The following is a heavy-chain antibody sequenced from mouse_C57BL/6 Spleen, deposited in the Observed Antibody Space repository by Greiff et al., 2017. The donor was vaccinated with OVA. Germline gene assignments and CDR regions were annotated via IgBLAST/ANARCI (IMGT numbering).Heavy chain of an antibody. V-gene: IGHV5-17*01. D-gene: IGHD1-1*01. CDR1: GFTFSDYG. CDR3: ARSITTVVEVDY. Sequence: DVKLQESGGGLVKPGGSLKLSCAASGFTFSDYGMHWVRQAPEKGLEWVAYISSGSSTIYYADTVKGRFTISRDNAKNTLFLQMTSLRSEDTAMYYCARSITTVVEVDYWGQGTTLTVSS. CDR2: ISSGSSTI. J-gene: IGHJ2*01.